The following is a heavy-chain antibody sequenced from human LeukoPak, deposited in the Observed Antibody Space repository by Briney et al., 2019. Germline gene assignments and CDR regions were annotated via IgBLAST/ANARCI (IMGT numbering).Heavy chain of an antibody. J-gene: IGHJ4*02. Sequence: PFETLSLTCTVSGGSISSYYWSWIRQPPGKGLEWIGNIYYSGSTNYNPSLKSPVTISVDTSKNQFSLKLSSVTAADTAAYYCARHNDFWSGSLGYGGQATLATVSS. CDR1: GGSISSYY. CDR2: IYYSGST. CDR3: ARHNDFWSGSLGY. V-gene: IGHV4-59*08. D-gene: IGHD3-3*01.